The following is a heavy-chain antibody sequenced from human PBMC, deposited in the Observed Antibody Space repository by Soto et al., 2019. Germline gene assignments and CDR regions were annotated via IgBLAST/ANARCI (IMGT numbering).Heavy chain of an antibody. CDR3: ARDPSLSSSDDF. CDR2: INHSGIT. V-gene: IGHV4-34*01. CDR1: GGSFSGYY. Sequence: QVQLQQWGAGLLKPSETLSLTCAVYGGSFSGYYWSWIRQPPGKGLEWIGEINHSGITNYNPSLKCRVTIAVDTAKDQFSLKLSSVTAADTAVYYWARDPSLSSSDDFWGQGTLVTVSS. D-gene: IGHD6-19*01. J-gene: IGHJ4*02.